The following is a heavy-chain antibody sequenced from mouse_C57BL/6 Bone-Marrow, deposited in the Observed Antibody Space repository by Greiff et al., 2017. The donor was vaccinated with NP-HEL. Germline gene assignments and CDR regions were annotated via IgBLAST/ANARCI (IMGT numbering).Heavy chain of an antibody. CDR2: INPNYGTT. Sequence: EVQLVESGPELVKPGASVKISCKASGYSFTDYKMNWVKQSNGQSLEWIGVINPNYGTTSYNQKFKGKATLTVDQSSSTAYMQLNSLTSEDSAVDYCARSRLRRYDFDYWGQGTTLTVSS. CDR3: ARSRLRRYDFDY. CDR1: GYSFTDYK. V-gene: IGHV1-39*01. D-gene: IGHD2-14*01. J-gene: IGHJ2*01.